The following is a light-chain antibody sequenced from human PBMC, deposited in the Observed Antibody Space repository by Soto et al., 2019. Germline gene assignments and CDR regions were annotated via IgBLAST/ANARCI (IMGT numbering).Light chain of an antibody. CDR3: QQRSNWLT. V-gene: IGKV3-11*01. J-gene: IGKJ4*01. CDR1: QNVRSN. Sequence: EIVMTQSPATLSVSPGERATLSCRASQNVRSNLAWYQQKPGQAPRLLIYDASNRATGIPARFSGSGSGTDFTLTISSLEPEDFAVYYCQQRSNWLTFGGGTKVDI. CDR2: DAS.